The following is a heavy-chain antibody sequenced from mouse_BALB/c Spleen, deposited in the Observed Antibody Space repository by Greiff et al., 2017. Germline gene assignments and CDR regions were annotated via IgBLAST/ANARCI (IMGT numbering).Heavy chain of an antibody. CDR1: GYSITSDYA. V-gene: IGHV3-2*02. CDR2: ISYSGST. Sequence: EVQRVESGPGLVKPSQSLSLTCTVTGYSITSDYAWNWIRQFPGNKLEWMGYISYSGSTSYNPSLKSRISITRDTSKNQFFLQLNSVTTEDTATYYCARSGYYGSEYFDVWGAGTTVTVSS. CDR3: ARSGYYGSEYFDV. D-gene: IGHD1-1*01. J-gene: IGHJ1*01.